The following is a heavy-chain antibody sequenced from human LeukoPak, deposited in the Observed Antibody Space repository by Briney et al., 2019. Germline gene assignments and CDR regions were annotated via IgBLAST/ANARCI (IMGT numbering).Heavy chain of an antibody. CDR3: AKGKGGSARDYYYYYYMDV. V-gene: IGHV3-23*01. Sequence: GGSLRLSCAASGFTFSSYAMSWVRQAPGKGLEWVSAISGSGGSTYYADSVKGRFTISRDNSKNTLYLQMNSLRAEDTAVYCCAKGKGGSARDYYYYYYMDVWAKGPRSPSP. CDR2: ISGSGGST. D-gene: IGHD1-26*01. CDR1: GFTFSSYA. J-gene: IGHJ6*03.